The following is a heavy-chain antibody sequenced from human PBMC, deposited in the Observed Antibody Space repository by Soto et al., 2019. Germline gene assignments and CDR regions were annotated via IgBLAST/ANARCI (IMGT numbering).Heavy chain of an antibody. Sequence: PGGSLRLSCAASGFTFSNYALHWVRQAPGKGLEWVAVISYDGSNKYYADSAKGRFTISRGNSKNTLYLQMNSLRPEDTALYYCATDYSRGAGYWGQGTRVTVSS. CDR1: GFTFSNYA. V-gene: IGHV3-30-3*01. D-gene: IGHD6-13*01. J-gene: IGHJ4*02. CDR3: ATDYSRGAGY. CDR2: ISYDGSNK.